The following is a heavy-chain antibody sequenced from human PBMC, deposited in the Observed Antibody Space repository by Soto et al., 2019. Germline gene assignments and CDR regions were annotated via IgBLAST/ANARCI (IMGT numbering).Heavy chain of an antibody. V-gene: IGHV1-69*08. Sequence: QVQLVQSGAEVKKPGSSVKVSCKASGGTFSSYTISWVRQAPGQGLEWMGRIIPILGIANYAQKFQGRVTITADKXXSXAYXELSSLRSEDTAVYYCARDTEDIVVVPAAPGGFDPWGQGTLVTVSS. CDR1: GGTFSSYT. CDR3: ARDTEDIVVVPAAPGGFDP. CDR2: IIPILGIA. J-gene: IGHJ5*02. D-gene: IGHD2-2*01.